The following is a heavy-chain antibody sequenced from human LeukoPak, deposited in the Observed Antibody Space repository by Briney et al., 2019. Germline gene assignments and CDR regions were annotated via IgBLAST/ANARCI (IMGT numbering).Heavy chain of an antibody. D-gene: IGHD3-10*01. CDR2: IYYIGST. CDR3: ARHWYYYGSGSYVDYFDY. CDR1: GGSISSYY. Sequence: SETLSLTCTVSGGSISSYYWSWIRQPPGKGLEWIGYIYYIGSTNYNPSLKSRVTISVDTSKHQFSLKLSSVTAADTAVYYCARHWYYYGSGSYVDYFDYWGQGTLVTVSS. J-gene: IGHJ4*02. V-gene: IGHV4-59*08.